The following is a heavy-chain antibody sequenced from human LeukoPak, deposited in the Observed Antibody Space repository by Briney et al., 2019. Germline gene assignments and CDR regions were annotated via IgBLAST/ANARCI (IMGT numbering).Heavy chain of an antibody. D-gene: IGHD3-22*01. Sequence: GGSLRLSCAVSGITLSNYGMTWVRQAPGKRLEWVAGISGSGGGTNYADSVKGRFTISRDNPKNTLYLQMNSLRAEDTAVYFCAKRGVVIRVILVGFHKEAYYFDSWGQGALVTVSS. CDR1: GITLSNYG. CDR2: ISGSGGGT. J-gene: IGHJ4*02. V-gene: IGHV3-23*01. CDR3: AKRGVVIRVILVGFHKEAYYFDS.